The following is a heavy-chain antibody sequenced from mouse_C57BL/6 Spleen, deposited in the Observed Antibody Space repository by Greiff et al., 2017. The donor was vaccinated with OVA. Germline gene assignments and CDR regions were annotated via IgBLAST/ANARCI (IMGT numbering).Heavy chain of an antibody. CDR2: INPNNGGT. CDR1: GYTFTDYY. Sequence: EVQLQQSGPELVKPGASVKISCKASGYTFTDYYMNWVKQSHGKSLEWIGDINPNNGGTSYNQKFKGKATLTVDKSSSTAYMELRSLTSEDSAVYYCARNGNNYFGYWGQGTTLTVSS. CDR3: ARNGNNYFGY. D-gene: IGHD1-1*01. V-gene: IGHV1-26*01. J-gene: IGHJ2*01.